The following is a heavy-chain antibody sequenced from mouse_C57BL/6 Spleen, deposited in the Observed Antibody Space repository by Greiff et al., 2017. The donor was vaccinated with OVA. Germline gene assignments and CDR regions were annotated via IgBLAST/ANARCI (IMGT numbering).Heavy chain of an antibody. J-gene: IGHJ1*03. CDR3: ARPITTDWYFEV. D-gene: IGHD1-2*01. Sequence: QVQLQQPGAELVMPGASVKLSCKASGYTFTSYWMHWVKQRPGQGLEWIGEIDPSDSYTNYNQKFKGKSTLTVDKSSSTAYMQLSSLTSEDSAVYYCARPITTDWYFEVWGTGTTVTVSS. CDR2: IDPSDSYT. V-gene: IGHV1-69*01. CDR1: GYTFTSYW.